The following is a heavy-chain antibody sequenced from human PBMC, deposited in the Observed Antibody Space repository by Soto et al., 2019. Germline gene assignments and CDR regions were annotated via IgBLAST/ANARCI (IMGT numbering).Heavy chain of an antibody. Sequence: PSETLSLTCAVYGGSFSGYYWSWIRQPPGKGLEWIGEINHSGSTNYNPSLKSRVTISVDTSKNQFSLKLSSVTAADTAVYYCARGPYSRKPFDYWGQGTLVTVSS. V-gene: IGHV4-34*01. CDR2: INHSGST. D-gene: IGHD5-18*01. J-gene: IGHJ4*02. CDR3: ARGPYSRKPFDY. CDR1: GGSFSGYY.